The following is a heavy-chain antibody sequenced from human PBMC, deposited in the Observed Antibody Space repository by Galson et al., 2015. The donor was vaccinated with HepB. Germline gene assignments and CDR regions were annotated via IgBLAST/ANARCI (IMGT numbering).Heavy chain of an antibody. D-gene: IGHD3-10*01. CDR2: IRYDEYEY. CDR1: GSSFSDYW. CDR3: VRDRTYKGGNFFDF. Sequence: SLRLSCAASGSSFSDYWMSWIRQAPGKRPEWVANIRYDEYEYYYADFVKGRFTISRDNARNSVFLQMSSLRRDDTAVYYCVRDRTYKGGNFFDFWGQGALVTVSS. J-gene: IGHJ4*02. V-gene: IGHV3-7*03.